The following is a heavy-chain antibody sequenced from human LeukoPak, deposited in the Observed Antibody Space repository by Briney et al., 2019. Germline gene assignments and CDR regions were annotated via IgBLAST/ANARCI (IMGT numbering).Heavy chain of an antibody. CDR2: IYSGGST. CDR3: ARGHEYYYDSSGYSSDFDY. D-gene: IGHD3-22*01. J-gene: IGHJ4*02. CDR1: GFTVSSNY. V-gene: IGHV3-66*01. Sequence: GGSLRLSCAASGFTVSSNYMSWVRQAPGKGLEWVSVIYSGGSTYYADSVKGRFTISRDNSKNTLYLQMNSLRAEDTAVYYRARGHEYYYDSSGYSSDFDYWGQGTLVTVSS.